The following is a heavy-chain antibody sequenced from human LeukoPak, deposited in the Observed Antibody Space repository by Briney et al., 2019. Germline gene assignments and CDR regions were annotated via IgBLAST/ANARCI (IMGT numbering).Heavy chain of an antibody. D-gene: IGHD3-22*01. V-gene: IGHV4-38-2*02. CDR3: ARRENLYDREIH. J-gene: IGHJ4*02. CDR1: GYSISSGYY. CDR2: IYHSGST. Sequence: PSETLSLTCTVSGYSISSGYYWGWIRQPPGKGLEWIGSIYHSGSTYYNPSLKSRVTISVDTSKNQFSLKLSSVTAADTAVYYCARRENLYDREIHWGQGTLVTISS.